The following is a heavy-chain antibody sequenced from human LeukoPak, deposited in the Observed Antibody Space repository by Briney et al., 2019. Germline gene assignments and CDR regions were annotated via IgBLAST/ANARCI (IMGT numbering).Heavy chain of an antibody. Sequence: SETLSLTCSVSGDSISGYYWSWIRQAPGKGLEWIGCIHYSGSTNCNPSHKSRVTVALDTSKKQFSLNLSSVTAADTAVYYCARRMDYASGGNWFDPWGQGTLVIVSS. CDR2: IHYSGST. CDR1: GDSISGYY. D-gene: IGHD3-10*01. V-gene: IGHV4-59*08. CDR3: ARRMDYASGGNWFDP. J-gene: IGHJ5*02.